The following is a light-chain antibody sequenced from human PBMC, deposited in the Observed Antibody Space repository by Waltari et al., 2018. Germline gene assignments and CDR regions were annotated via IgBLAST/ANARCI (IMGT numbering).Light chain of an antibody. CDR2: RAS. V-gene: IGKV1-5*03. CDR1: QSISDW. J-gene: IGKJ1*01. Sequence: DIQMTQSPSTLSASVGDRVTITCRASQSISDWLAWYQQKSGKAPKLLIYRASSLESGVPSRFSGSGSGTECTLTISSLQPDDFATYYCQQYKSYPWTFGQGTKVEIK. CDR3: QQYKSYPWT.